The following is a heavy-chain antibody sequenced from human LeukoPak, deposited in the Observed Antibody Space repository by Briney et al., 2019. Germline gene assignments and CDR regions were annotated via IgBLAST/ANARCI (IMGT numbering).Heavy chain of an antibody. CDR2: INQDGSEK. J-gene: IGHJ3*02. V-gene: IGHV3-7*01. Sequence: GGSLRLSCAASGFTLSTYWMSWVRQAPGKGLEWVANINQDGSEKYYVDSVKGRFTISRDNAKKSLYLQMNSLRAEDTAVYYCARVRIFGVGLNAFDIWGQGTMVTVSS. D-gene: IGHD3-3*01. CDR3: ARVRIFGVGLNAFDI. CDR1: GFTLSTYW.